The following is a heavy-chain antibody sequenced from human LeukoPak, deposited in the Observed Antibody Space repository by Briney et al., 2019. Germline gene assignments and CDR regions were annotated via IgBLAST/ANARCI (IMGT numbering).Heavy chain of an antibody. CDR3: ARVRDSSGWYGGDY. J-gene: IGHJ4*01. CDR2: IYYSGST. CDR1: GGSVSSGSYY. V-gene: IGHV4-61*01. Sequence: PSETLSLTCTVSGGSVSSGSYYWSWIRQPPGKGLEWIGYIYYSGSTNYNPSLKSRVTISVDTSKNQFSLKLSSVTAADTAVYYCARVRDSSGWYGGDYWGHGTLVTVSS. D-gene: IGHD6-19*01.